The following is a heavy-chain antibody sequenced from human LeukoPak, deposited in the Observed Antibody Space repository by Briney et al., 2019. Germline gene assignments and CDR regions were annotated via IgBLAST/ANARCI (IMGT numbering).Heavy chain of an antibody. V-gene: IGHV3-30*18. D-gene: IGHD2-2*01. CDR3: AKGIFCSSPSCYGGGNYYYGMDV. Sequence: PGGSLRLSCAASGFTFSSYGMHWVRQAPGKGLEWVAVISYDASHKYYADSVKGRFTIPRDNSKNTLYLQMDTLRAEDTAVYYCAKGIFCSSPSCYGGGNYYYGMDVWGQGTTVTVFS. J-gene: IGHJ6*02. CDR1: GFTFSSYG. CDR2: ISYDASHK.